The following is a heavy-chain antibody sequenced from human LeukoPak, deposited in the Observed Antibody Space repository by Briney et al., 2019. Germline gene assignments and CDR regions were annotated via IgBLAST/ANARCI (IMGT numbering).Heavy chain of an antibody. CDR3: TRDPHALDF. CDR1: GVTFSSYS. J-gene: IGHJ4*02. V-gene: IGHV3-48*02. CDR2: ITSSSSTI. Sequence: GGSLRLSCAASGVTFSSYSMNWVRQAPGKGLEWVSYITSSSSTIYYADSVKGRFTISRDNAKNSLYLQMNSLSDEDTAVYYCTRDPHALDFWGQGTLVTVSS.